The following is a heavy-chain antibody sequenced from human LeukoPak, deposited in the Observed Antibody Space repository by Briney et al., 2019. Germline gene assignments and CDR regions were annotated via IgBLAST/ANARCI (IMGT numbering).Heavy chain of an antibody. CDR3: TSYPRSSGPY. Sequence: GGSLRLSCAASGFTFDDYGMSWVRQASGKGLEWVGHIRSKPNNYATGYAASVKGRFTISRDDSKNTTFLQMNSLKTEDTAVYYCTSYPRSSGPYWGQGTLVTVSS. D-gene: IGHD3-22*01. J-gene: IGHJ4*02. V-gene: IGHV3-73*01. CDR1: GFTFDDYG. CDR2: IRSKPNNYAT.